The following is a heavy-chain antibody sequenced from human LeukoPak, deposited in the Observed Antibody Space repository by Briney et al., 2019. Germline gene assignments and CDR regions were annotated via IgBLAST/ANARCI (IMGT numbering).Heavy chain of an antibody. CDR1: GFTFSSYA. CDR2: ISSSSSYI. J-gene: IGHJ4*02. Sequence: GGSLRLSCAASGFTFSSYAMSWVRQAPGKGLEWVSSISSSSSYIYYADSVKGRFTISRDNAKNSLYLQMNSLRAEDTAVYYCAREGYSGSYLGGGRGSEFDYWGQGTLVTVSS. CDR3: AREGYSGSYLGGGRGSEFDY. D-gene: IGHD1-26*01. V-gene: IGHV3-21*01.